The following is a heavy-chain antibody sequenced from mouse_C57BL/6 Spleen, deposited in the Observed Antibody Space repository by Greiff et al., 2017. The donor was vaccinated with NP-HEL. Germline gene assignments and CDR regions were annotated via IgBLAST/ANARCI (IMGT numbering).Heavy chain of an antibody. V-gene: IGHV8-8*01. CDR1: GFSLSTFGMG. J-gene: IGHJ4*01. CDR2: IWWDDDK. D-gene: IGHD4-1*02. Sequence: QVTLNVSGPGILQPSQTLSLTCSFSGFSLSTFGMGVGWIRQPSGKGLEWLAHIWWDDDKYYNPALKSRLTISKDTSKNQVFLKIANVDTADTATYYCARMPQLGLDYAMDYWGQGTSVTVSS. CDR3: ARMPQLGLDYAMDY.